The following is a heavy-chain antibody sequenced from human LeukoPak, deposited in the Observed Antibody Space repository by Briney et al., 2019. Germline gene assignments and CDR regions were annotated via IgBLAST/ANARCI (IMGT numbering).Heavy chain of an antibody. CDR2: ISAYNGNT. V-gene: IGHV1-18*01. J-gene: IGHJ4*02. CDR1: GYTFTRYG. Sequence: ASVTVSCKASGYTFTRYGLIWVRQAPGQGLEWMGWISAYNGNTHYAQRLQGRVTMTTDTSTSTAYMERRSLRSDNTAVYYCARASQTGPLRCLEWLSNYYFDYWGQGILVTVSS. D-gene: IGHD3-3*01. CDR3: ARASQTGPLRCLEWLSNYYFDY.